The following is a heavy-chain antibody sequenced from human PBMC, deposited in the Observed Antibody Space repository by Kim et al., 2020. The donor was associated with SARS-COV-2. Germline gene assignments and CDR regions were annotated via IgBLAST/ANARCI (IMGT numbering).Heavy chain of an antibody. Sequence: SETLSLTCTVSGGSISSSSYYWGWIRQPPGKGLEWIGSIYYSGSTYYNPSLKSRVTISVDTSKNQFSLKLSSVTAADTAVYYCARDPHSPPSYWGQGTLVTVSS. V-gene: IGHV4-39*07. CDR3: ARDPHSPPSY. CDR1: GGSISSSSYY. J-gene: IGHJ4*02. D-gene: IGHD2-21*01. CDR2: IYYSGST.